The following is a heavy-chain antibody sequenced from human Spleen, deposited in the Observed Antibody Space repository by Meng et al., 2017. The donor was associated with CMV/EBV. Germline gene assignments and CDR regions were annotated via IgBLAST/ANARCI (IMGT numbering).Heavy chain of an antibody. CDR1: GNSFTDYY. D-gene: IGHD3-10*01. Sequence: ASVKVSCKASGNSFTDYYMHWVRQAPGQGLEWMGIINPSGGSTSYAQKFQGRVTMTRDTSTSTVYMELSSLRSEDTAVYYCARGSTMVRGVIPPYFDYWGQGTLVTVSS. V-gene: IGHV1-46*01. J-gene: IGHJ4*02. CDR3: ARGSTMVRGVIPPYFDY. CDR2: INPSGGST.